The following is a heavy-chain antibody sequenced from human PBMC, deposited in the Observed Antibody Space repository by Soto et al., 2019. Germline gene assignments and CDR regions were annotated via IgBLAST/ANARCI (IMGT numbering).Heavy chain of an antibody. CDR2: IYYSGST. CDR1: GGSISSGGYY. D-gene: IGHD2-2*01. CDR3: ARGGIVVVPAAISNWFDP. Sequence: SETLSLTCTVSGGSISSGGYYWSWIRQHPGKGLEWIGYIYYSGSTYYNPSLKSRVTISVDTSKNQFSLKLSSVTAADTAVYYCARGGIVVVPAAISNWFDPWGQGTLVTVSS. J-gene: IGHJ5*02. V-gene: IGHV4-31*03.